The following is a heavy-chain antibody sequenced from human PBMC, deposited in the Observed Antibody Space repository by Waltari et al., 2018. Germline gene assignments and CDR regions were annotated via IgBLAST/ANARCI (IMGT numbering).Heavy chain of an antibody. Sequence: QVQLQESGPGLVKPAETLSLTCPVSVHSISSTYYWGWIRQSPGKGLEWIANIYHNGKTYYNPSLKSRVTISLDTSKNRFSLNLRSVTAADTALYYCAAYLPDWGRGRDYWGQGVLVTVSS. D-gene: IGHD7-27*01. CDR2: IYHNGKT. CDR1: VHSISSTYY. V-gene: IGHV4-38-2*01. J-gene: IGHJ4*02. CDR3: AAYLPDWGRGRDY.